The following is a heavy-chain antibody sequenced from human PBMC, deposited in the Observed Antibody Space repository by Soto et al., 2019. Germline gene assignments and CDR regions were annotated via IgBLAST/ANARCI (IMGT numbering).Heavy chain of an antibody. V-gene: IGHV3-72*01. CDR2: IKNKANSYTT. D-gene: IGHD1-26*01. CDR1: GFTFRAHY. CDR3: ARVSLVGPSGVRYFDS. Sequence: EVQLVESGGGSVQPGGSLRLSCAASGFTFRAHYMDCVRQAPGKVLEWVGRIKNKANSYTTEYAASVEDRFTISREDSQNSLYVQMNSLKTEDTAVYYCARVSLVGPSGVRYFDSWGQGSQVAVSS. J-gene: IGHJ4*02.